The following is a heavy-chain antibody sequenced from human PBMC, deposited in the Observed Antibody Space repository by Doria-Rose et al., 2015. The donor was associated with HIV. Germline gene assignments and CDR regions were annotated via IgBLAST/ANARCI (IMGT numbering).Heavy chain of an antibody. CDR1: GGSISSYY. Sequence: TCTVSGGSISSYYWNRIRQPPGKGLEWIGYIYSSGSTHYNSSLKSRVTISIDTSKNQFSLKLSSVTAADTAVYYCARFRPSRGIYYSLDVWGKGTTVTVSS. V-gene: IGHV4-4*09. CDR2: IYSSGST. J-gene: IGHJ6*03. CDR3: ARFRPSRGIYYSLDV. D-gene: IGHD3-10*01.